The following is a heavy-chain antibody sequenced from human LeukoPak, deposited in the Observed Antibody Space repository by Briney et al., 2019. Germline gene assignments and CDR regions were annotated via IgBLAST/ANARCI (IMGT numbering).Heavy chain of an antibody. V-gene: IGHV3-23*01. D-gene: IGHD3-10*01. CDR1: GFTFSSCA. J-gene: IGHJ4*02. CDR2: ISGSGYST. Sequence: GGSLRLSCAASGFTFSSCAMSWVRQAPGKGLEWVSGISGSGYSTYYADSVKGRFTISRDNSKNTLFLQMKSLTADDTALYYCARGFSGSYSAPLDYWGQGTLVTVSP. CDR3: ARGFSGSYSAPLDY.